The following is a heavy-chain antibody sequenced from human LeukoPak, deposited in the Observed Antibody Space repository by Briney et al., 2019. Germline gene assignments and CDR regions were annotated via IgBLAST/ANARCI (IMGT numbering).Heavy chain of an antibody. V-gene: IGHV3-53*01. CDR1: GFTVSLYY. D-gene: IGHD2-8*02. Sequence: GGSLRLSCAASGFTVSLYYMTWVRQAPGKGLEWVSVIYSGGLTYYADSVKGRFTNSRDNSKNTVYLQMNSLRGEDTAVYFCARGWVVATGGFDMWGQGTMVTVSS. J-gene: IGHJ3*02. CDR2: IYSGGLT. CDR3: ARGWVVATGGFDM.